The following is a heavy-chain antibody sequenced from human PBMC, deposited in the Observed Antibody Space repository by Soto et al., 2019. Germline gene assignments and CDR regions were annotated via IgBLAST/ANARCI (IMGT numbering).Heavy chain of an antibody. CDR1: GFTFSIYA. V-gene: IGHV3-23*01. J-gene: IGHJ4*02. CDR2: MTGSGGDI. Sequence: EVQLLESGGGLVQPGESLRLSCAASGFTFSIYAMMWVRQPPGKGQEWVAGMTGSGGDIRYADSVKGRFTISKDNSKNTLYLQMNSLRAEDTAMYYCANDAVYGDGLWLAANWGQGTLVTVSS. CDR3: ANDAVYGDGLWLAAN. D-gene: IGHD2-21*02.